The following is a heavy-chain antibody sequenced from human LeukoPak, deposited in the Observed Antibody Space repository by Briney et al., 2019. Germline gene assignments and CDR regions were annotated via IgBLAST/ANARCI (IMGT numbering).Heavy chain of an antibody. V-gene: IGHV4-39*07. CDR3: ARFGVDYDMDV. J-gene: IGHJ6*02. CDR2: IYYSGRP. D-gene: IGHD3-16*01. CDR1: GGSISSSSYY. Sequence: PSETLSLTCTVSGGSISSSSYYWRWIGQPPGKGLEWIGSIYYSGRPDYNPSLKSRVPISVDTSKNQLSLKVTSVTGADTAVYYCARFGVDYDMDVWGQGTTVTVSS.